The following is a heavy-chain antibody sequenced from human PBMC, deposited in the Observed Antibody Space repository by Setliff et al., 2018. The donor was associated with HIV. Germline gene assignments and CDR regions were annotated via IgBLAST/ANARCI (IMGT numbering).Heavy chain of an antibody. CDR3: TADRASVWYGH. Sequence: SETLSLTCTVSGGSISSGSYYWSWIRQPAGKGLEWIGSVSYAGTTYYNPSLEGRVSMSFDSSKSQFSLRLRSMAAADAATYYCTADRASVWYGHWGQGTLVTSPQ. J-gene: IGHJ5*02. V-gene: IGHV4-61*10. CDR1: GGSISSGSYY. CDR2: VSYAGTT. D-gene: IGHD6-19*01.